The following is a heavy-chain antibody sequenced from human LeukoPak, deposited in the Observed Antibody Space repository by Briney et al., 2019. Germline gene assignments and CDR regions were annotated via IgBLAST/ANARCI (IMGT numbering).Heavy chain of an antibody. V-gene: IGHV3-30*02. CDR1: GFNFNKHG. CDR2: IRYDGGNK. Sequence: GGSLRLSCTASGFNFNKHGMHWVRQAPGKGLEWVAFIRYDGGNKYYADSVKGRFTISRDNSKNTLYLQMNSLRAEDTAVYYCAKDPAATGTLDSWGQGTLVTVSS. CDR3: AKDPAATGTLDS. J-gene: IGHJ4*02. D-gene: IGHD6-13*01.